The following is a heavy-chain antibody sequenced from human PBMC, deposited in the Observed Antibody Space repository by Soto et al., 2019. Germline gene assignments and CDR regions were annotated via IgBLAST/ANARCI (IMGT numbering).Heavy chain of an antibody. CDR1: GFTVSSNY. CDR2: IYSGGST. Sequence: GGSLRLSCAASGFTVSSNYMSWVRQAPGKGLEWVSVIYSGGSTYYADSVKGRFTISRDNSKNTLYLQMNSLRAEDTAVYYCARGPKSRGVYGMDVWGQGTTVTVYS. D-gene: IGHD2-8*02. CDR3: ARGPKSRGVYGMDV. V-gene: IGHV3-53*01. J-gene: IGHJ6*02.